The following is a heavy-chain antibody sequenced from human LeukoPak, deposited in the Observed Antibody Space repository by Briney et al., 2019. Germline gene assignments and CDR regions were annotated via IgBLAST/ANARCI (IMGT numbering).Heavy chain of an antibody. J-gene: IGHJ6*02. V-gene: IGHV4-59*01. CDR2: TYYSGST. D-gene: IGHD6-13*01. Sequence: SETLSLTCTVSGGSISSYYWSWIRQPPGKGLEWIGYTYYSGSTNYNPSLKSRVTISVDTSKNQFSLKLSSVTAADTAVYYCARLHSSSWYSQGKAGMDVWGQGTTVTVSS. CDR3: ARLHSSSWYSQGKAGMDV. CDR1: GGSISSYY.